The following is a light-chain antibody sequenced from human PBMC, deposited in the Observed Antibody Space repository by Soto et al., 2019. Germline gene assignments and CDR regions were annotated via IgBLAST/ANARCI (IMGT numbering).Light chain of an antibody. CDR1: QSVSSSY. CDR3: QQYSSSPT. J-gene: IGKJ1*01. CDR2: GAS. Sequence: EIVLTQSPGTLSLSPGERATLSCRASQSVSSSYLAWYQQKPGQAPRLLIYGASSRATGIPDRFSGSGSGTDYTLTISRLEPEYFAVYYCQQYSSSPTVGQGTNVDIK. V-gene: IGKV3-20*01.